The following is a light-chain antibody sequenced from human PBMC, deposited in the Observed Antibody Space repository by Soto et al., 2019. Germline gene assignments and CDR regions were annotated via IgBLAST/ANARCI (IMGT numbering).Light chain of an antibody. CDR2: DVS. CDR3: SSYTSSSTLV. CDR1: SSDVGAYDY. Sequence: QSAPPQPASVSGSPGQSITVSCTGTSSDVGAYDYVSWYQHHPGKAPKLMIYDVSYRPSGVSNRFSGSKSGNTASLTISGLQAEDEADYYCSSYTSSSTLVFGTGTKLTVL. J-gene: IGLJ1*01. V-gene: IGLV2-14*03.